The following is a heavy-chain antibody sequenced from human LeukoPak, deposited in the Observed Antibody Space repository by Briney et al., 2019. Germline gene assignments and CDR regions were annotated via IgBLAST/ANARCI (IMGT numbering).Heavy chain of an antibody. D-gene: IGHD5-18*01. CDR3: ARETVTAMDY. CDR2: ISSSSSTI. CDR1: GFTFSSYS. Sequence: PGGSLRLSCAASGFTFSSYSMNWVRQAPGKGLEWVSYISSSSSTIYYADSVKGRFTISRDNAKNSLYLQMNSLRAEDTAVYYCARETVTAMDYWGQGTLVTVSS. V-gene: IGHV3-48*04. J-gene: IGHJ4*02.